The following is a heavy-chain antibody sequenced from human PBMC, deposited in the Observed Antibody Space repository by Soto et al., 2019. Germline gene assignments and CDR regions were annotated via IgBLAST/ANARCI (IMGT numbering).Heavy chain of an antibody. Sequence: GGSLRLSCTASGFDFGDYYMIWIRQAPGKGLEWVSYIDSDDGTTYYTDSVKGRFTISRDNAKNSLYLQMNSLRAEDTAVYYCVRDGDLDSSGYPSRPLDYWGQGTLVTVSS. CDR3: VRDGDLDSSGYPSRPLDY. CDR2: IDSDDGTT. J-gene: IGHJ4*02. V-gene: IGHV3-11*04. CDR1: GFDFGDYY. D-gene: IGHD3-22*01.